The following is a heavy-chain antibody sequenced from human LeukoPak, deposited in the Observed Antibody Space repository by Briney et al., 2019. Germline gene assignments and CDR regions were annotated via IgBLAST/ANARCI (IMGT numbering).Heavy chain of an antibody. Sequence: GGSLRLSCAASGFTFSSYGMNWLRQAPGKRLEWVSYISSSSDSIYYADSVKGRFTISRDNAKNSLYLQMNSLRAEDTAVYYCAREGYYSGMDVWGQGTTVTVSS. CDR3: AREGYYSGMDV. CDR1: GFTFSSYG. J-gene: IGHJ6*02. V-gene: IGHV3-48*04. CDR2: ISSSSDSI.